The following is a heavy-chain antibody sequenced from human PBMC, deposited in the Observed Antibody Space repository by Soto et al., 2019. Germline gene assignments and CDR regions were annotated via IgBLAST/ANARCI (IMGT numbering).Heavy chain of an antibody. V-gene: IGHV4-31*03. D-gene: IGHD2-15*01. CDR3: ARDSGNCTGGSCYGNFDF. Sequence: NLSLTCTVSGGSISSGTYYWTWVRQRPGEGLEWIGFISHSGRTYYNPSLKSRAAISVDTSEKQFSLRLSSVTAADTAVYFCARDSGNCTGGSCYGNFDFWGQGTLVTVSS. CDR1: GGSISSGTYY. J-gene: IGHJ4*02. CDR2: ISHSGRT.